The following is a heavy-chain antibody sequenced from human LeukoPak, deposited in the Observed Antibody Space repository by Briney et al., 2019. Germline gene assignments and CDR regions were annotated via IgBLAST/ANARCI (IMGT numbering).Heavy chain of an antibody. J-gene: IGHJ5*02. V-gene: IGHV4-39*01. CDR1: GDSISSSSSY. CDR3: ARHGYSSGWYTGPRWFDP. D-gene: IGHD6-19*01. CDR2: IYYSGRT. Sequence: SETLSLTCTVSGDSISSSSSYWGWIRQPPGEGLEWIGSIYYSGRTYYNTSLKSRVTISVDTSKNQFALKLSSVTAADTAVYYCARHGYSSGWYTGPRWFDPWGQGTLVTVSS.